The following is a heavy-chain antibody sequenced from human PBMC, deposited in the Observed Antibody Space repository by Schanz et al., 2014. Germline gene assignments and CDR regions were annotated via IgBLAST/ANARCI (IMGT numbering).Heavy chain of an antibody. J-gene: IGHJ3*02. V-gene: IGHV3-23*04. CDR2: ISGGGDST. Sequence: VQLVESGGGVVQPGRSLRLSCAASGFTFSAYAMCWVRQAPGKGLKWVSYISGGGDSTYYADSVKGRFTISRDNSKNTLYLQMNSLIAEDTAVYYCAKCIGWYGRCAFDIWGQGTMVTVSS. CDR3: AKCIGWYGRCAFDI. CDR1: GFTFSAYA. D-gene: IGHD6-19*01.